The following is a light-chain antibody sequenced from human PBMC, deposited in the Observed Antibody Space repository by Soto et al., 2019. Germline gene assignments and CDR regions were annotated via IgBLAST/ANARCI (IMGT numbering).Light chain of an antibody. J-gene: IGKJ2*01. CDR1: QSVSSN. Sequence: EIVMTQSAATLSVSPGARATLSCRASQSVSSNLAWYQQKPGQAPRLLIYGASTRATGIPARFSGSGSGTEFTLTISSLRSEDFAVYYCQQYNNWPYPVGQGTKLEIK. CDR3: QQYNNWPYP. CDR2: GAS. V-gene: IGKV3-15*01.